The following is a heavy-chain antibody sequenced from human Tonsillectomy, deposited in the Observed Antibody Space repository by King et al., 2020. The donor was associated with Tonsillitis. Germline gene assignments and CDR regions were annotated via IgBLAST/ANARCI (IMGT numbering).Heavy chain of an antibody. J-gene: IGHJ4*02. Sequence: QLQESGPGLVKPSETLSLTCTVSGGSISSYYWSWIRQPPGKGLEWIGYIYNSGSTNYNPSLKSRVTISVDTSKNQFSLKLSSVTAADTAVYYCASFGGYSSSRSAVDYWGQGTLVTVSS. D-gene: IGHD6-13*01. V-gene: IGHV4-59*08. CDR2: IYNSGST. CDR3: ASFGGYSSSRSAVDY. CDR1: GGSISSYY.